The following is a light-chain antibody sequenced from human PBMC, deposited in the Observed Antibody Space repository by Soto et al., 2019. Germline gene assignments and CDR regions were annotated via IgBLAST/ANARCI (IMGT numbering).Light chain of an antibody. CDR1: QSVSSY. CDR2: DAS. J-gene: IGKJ1*01. Sequence: EIVMTPSPATLSVSPVERATLSCRASQSVSSYLAWYQQKPGQAPRLLIYDASTRATGIPVRFSGSGSGTEFTLTISSLQSEDFGVYYCQQNKDWPGTSGQGTKVDI. V-gene: IGKV3-15*01. CDR3: QQNKDWPGT.